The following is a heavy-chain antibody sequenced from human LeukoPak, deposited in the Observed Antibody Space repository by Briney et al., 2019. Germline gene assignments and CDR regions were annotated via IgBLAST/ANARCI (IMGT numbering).Heavy chain of an antibody. D-gene: IGHD3-22*01. CDR1: GFTVSSNY. V-gene: IGHV3-53*05. Sequence: GGSLRLSCAASGFTVSSNYMSWVRQAPGKGLEWVSVIYSGGSTSYADSVKGRFTISRDNSKNTLYLQMNSLRAEDTAVYYCAKVILGGYYDSSGYYEDYWGQGTLVTVSS. CDR2: IYSGGST. CDR3: AKVILGGYYDSSGYYEDY. J-gene: IGHJ4*02.